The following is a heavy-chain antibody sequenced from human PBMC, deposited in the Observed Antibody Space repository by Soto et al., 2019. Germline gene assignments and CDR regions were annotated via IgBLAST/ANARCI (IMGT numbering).Heavy chain of an antibody. Sequence: ASVKVSCKASGYTFTGYYMHWVRQAPGQGLEWMGWINPNSGGTNYAQKFQGWVTMTRDTSISTAYMELSRLRSDDTAVYYCARDGDCSGGSCYSWFDPWGQGTLVTVSS. J-gene: IGHJ5*02. CDR3: ARDGDCSGGSCYSWFDP. V-gene: IGHV1-2*04. D-gene: IGHD2-15*01. CDR2: INPNSGGT. CDR1: GYTFTGYY.